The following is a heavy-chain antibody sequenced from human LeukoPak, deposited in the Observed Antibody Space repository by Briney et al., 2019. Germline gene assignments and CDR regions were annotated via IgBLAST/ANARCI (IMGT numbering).Heavy chain of an antibody. CDR2: VKQDASEK. J-gene: IGHJ3*02. Sequence: PGGSLRLSCAASGFTFSNYWMNWIRQAPGKGPEWVASVKQDASEKYYVDSVKGRFTISRDNAKNSLYLQMSSLRAEDTAVYYCAGEDPFKAFDMWGQGTMVTVSS. CDR3: AGEDPFKAFDM. V-gene: IGHV3-7*01. CDR1: GFTFSNYW.